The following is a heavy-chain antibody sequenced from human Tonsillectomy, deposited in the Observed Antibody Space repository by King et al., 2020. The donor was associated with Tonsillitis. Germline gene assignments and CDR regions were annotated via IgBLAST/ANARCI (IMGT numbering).Heavy chain of an antibody. D-gene: IGHD2-2*01. CDR2: IRSSGSTI. CDR3: ARISTTSSLAFDI. V-gene: IGHV3-48*03. Sequence: VQLVESGGGLVQPGGSLRLSCAASGFTFSSYEMNWVRQAPGKGLEWVSYIRSSGSTIYYTDSVKGRFPISRDNAKNSLYLQMNSLRAEDTAVYYCARISTTSSLAFDIWGQGTMVTVSS. CDR1: GFTFSSYE. J-gene: IGHJ3*02.